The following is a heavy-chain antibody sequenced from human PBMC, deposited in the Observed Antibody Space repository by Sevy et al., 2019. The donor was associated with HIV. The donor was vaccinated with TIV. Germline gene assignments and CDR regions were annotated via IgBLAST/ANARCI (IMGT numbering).Heavy chain of an antibody. CDR2: IGIGDDT. Sequence: GGSLRLSCAASGFSFNKYDMHWVRQTAGKGLEWVSAIGIGDDTHYPDSVKGRFTISRENAKNYLYLQMNGLTAGDTAVYYCIRGGIRVAGIDAFDIWGQGTMVTVSS. V-gene: IGHV3-13*01. J-gene: IGHJ3*02. D-gene: IGHD6-19*01. CDR1: GFSFNKYD. CDR3: IRGGIRVAGIDAFDI.